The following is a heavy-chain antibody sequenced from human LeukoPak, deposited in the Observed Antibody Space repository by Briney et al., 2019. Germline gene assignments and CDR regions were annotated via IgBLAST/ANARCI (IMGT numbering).Heavy chain of an antibody. J-gene: IGHJ4*02. Sequence: PGGSLRLSCAASGCTFSSYGMHWVRQAPGKGLEWGAFIQDDGSNKNYADSVKGRFTISRENSKNTLYLQMNSLRAEDTAFYYCAKDIGAVAGTHYFDYWGQGTLVTVSS. CDR2: IQDDGSNK. D-gene: IGHD6-19*01. CDR3: AKDIGAVAGTHYFDY. V-gene: IGHV3-30*02. CDR1: GCTFSSYG.